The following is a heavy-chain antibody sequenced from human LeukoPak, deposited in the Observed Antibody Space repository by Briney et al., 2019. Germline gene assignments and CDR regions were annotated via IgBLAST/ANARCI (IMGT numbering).Heavy chain of an antibody. Sequence: GGSLRLSCAASGFTFSTYAMSWVRQAPGKGLEWVSGISGSGDDTSYADSVKGRFTISRDKFKNTLYLQMNSLRAEDTAVYYCAKDQTGYCSGGSCYDFDYWGQGTLVTVSS. CDR2: ISGSGDDT. D-gene: IGHD2-15*01. CDR3: AKDQTGYCSGGSCYDFDY. CDR1: GFTFSTYA. J-gene: IGHJ4*02. V-gene: IGHV3-23*01.